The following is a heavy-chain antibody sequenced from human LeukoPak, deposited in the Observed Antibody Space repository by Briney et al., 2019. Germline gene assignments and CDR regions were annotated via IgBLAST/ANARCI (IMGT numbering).Heavy chain of an antibody. J-gene: IGHJ4*01. Sequence: GGSLRLSCAASGFTFSSYSMNWVRQAPGKGLEWVSYISSSSSTIYYADSVKGRFTISRDNSKNTLYMQMNSLRAEDTAVYYCAKSSDLLTGYYSYFEYWGHGTLVTVAS. CDR1: GFTFSSYS. D-gene: IGHD3-9*01. CDR2: ISSSSSTI. CDR3: AKSSDLLTGYYSYFEY. V-gene: IGHV3-48*01.